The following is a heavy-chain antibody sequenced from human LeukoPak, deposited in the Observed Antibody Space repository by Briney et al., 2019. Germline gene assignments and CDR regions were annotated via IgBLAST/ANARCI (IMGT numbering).Heavy chain of an antibody. CDR1: GGSFSGYY. D-gene: IGHD3-10*01. CDR2: IYYTGSV. CDR3: ARDHSYYFGSQTSTLDV. V-gene: IGHV4-34*09. Sequence: PSETLSLTCAVYGGSFSGYYWSWIRQPPGEGLEWIGYIYYTGSVDYNASLKSRLTISLDTSKNQFSLKLNSVTAADTAVYYCARDHSYYFGSQTSTLDVWGQGTAVTVSS. J-gene: IGHJ6*02.